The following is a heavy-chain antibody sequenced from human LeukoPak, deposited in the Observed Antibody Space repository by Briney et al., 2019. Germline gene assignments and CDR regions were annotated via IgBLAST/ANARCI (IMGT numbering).Heavy chain of an antibody. CDR1: GFTFSSYG. CDR3: ARVQSFGYYDSSGYLAY. Sequence: PGRSLRLSCAASGFTFSSYGMHWVRQAPGKGLEWVAVIWYDGSNKYYADSVKGRFTISRDNSKNTLYLQMNSLRAEDTAVYYCARVQSFGYYDSSGYLAYWGQGTLVTVSS. V-gene: IGHV3-33*01. CDR2: IWYDGSNK. J-gene: IGHJ4*02. D-gene: IGHD3-22*01.